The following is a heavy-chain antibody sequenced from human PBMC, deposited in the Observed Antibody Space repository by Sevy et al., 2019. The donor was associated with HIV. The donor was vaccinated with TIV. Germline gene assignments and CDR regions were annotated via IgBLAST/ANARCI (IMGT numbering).Heavy chain of an antibody. D-gene: IGHD2-2*01. Sequence: SETVSLTCTVSGDSINTYYWSWIRQPPGKGLEWIGYVSHSGNTNYNPSLKSRVSMSLDTSRNQFSLKVKSVTAADTAVYYCARLRWDLVVVPGATPGCYFDYWGQGTLVTVSS. J-gene: IGHJ4*02. CDR1: GDSINTYY. CDR2: VSHSGNT. CDR3: ARLRWDLVVVPGATPGCYFDY. V-gene: IGHV4-59*08.